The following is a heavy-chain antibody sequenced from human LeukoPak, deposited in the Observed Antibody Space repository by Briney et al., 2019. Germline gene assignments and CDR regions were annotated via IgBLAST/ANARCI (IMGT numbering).Heavy chain of an antibody. CDR3: SRDATGDH. CDR1: GFTFSNAW. V-gene: IGHV3-74*01. Sequence: PGRSLRLSCAASGFTFSNAWMSWVRHAPGKGLEWVARIKSDGNSTTYADSVKGRFSISRDNAKNTLYLQMNSLRAEDTAVYYCSRDATGDHWGQGTLVSVSS. CDR2: IKSDGNST. J-gene: IGHJ4*02.